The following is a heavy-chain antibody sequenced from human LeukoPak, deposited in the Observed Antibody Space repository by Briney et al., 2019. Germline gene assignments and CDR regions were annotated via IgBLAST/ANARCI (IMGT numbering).Heavy chain of an antibody. CDR3: ARLRGNYFPDF. CDR2: IYYSGST. CDR1: GGSLSNYY. Sequence: SETLSLTCAVSGGSLSNYYCTWTRQPPGKGLQWIAYIYYSGSTNYNPSLKSRVTISVDTSKNQFSLKLTSVTAADTAMYYCARLRGNYFPDFWGQGTLVTVSS. V-gene: IGHV4-59*01. D-gene: IGHD4-11*01. J-gene: IGHJ4*02.